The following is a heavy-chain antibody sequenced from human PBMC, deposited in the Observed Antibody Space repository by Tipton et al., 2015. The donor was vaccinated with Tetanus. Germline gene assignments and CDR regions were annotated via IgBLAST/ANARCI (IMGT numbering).Heavy chain of an antibody. CDR2: IIPLFGAT. CDR1: EGTFSSFA. CDR3: ARDDLGYDDRKHYYHYNMDV. D-gene: IGHD5-12*01. Sequence: QLVQSGAEVKKPGSSVKVSCKASEGTFSSFAVSWVRQAPGQGLEWLGGIIPLFGATNYAQKFQGRLTITADKSTNTAYMELSSLRSDDTALYYCARDDLGYDDRKHYYHYNMDVWGQGTTVTVS. J-gene: IGHJ6*02. V-gene: IGHV1-69*06.